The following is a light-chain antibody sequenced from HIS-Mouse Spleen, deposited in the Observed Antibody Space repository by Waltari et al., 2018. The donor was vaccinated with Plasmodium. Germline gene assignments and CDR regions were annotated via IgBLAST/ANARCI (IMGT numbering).Light chain of an antibody. V-gene: IGLV3-10*01. CDR1: ALPKTS. J-gene: IGLJ3*02. CDR3: YSTDSSGNHRV. Sequence: SYELTQPPSVSVYPGQTARITCSGDALPKTSAAWYQQKSGQAPVLVIYEDSKRPSGIPERFSGSSSGTMATLTISGAQVEDEADYYCYSTDSSGNHRVFGGGTKLTVL. CDR2: EDS.